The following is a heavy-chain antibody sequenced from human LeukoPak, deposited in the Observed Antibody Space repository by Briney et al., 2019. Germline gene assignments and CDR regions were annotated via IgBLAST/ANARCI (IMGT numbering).Heavy chain of an antibody. CDR3: ARGGQYDSSGYSPWDY. V-gene: IGHV4-30-2*01. CDR1: GGSISSGGYS. CDR2: IYHSGST. D-gene: IGHD3-22*01. Sequence: SETLSLTCAVSGGSISSGGYSWSWIRQPPGKGLEWIGYIYHSGSTYYNPSPKSRVTISVDRSKNQFSLKPSSVTAADTAVYYCARGGQYDSSGYSPWDYWGQGTLVTVSS. J-gene: IGHJ4*02.